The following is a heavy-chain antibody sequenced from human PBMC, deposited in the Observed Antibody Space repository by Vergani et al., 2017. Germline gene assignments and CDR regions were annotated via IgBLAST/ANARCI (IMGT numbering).Heavy chain of an antibody. J-gene: IGHJ5*02. CDR3: ARRSVVAATENWFDP. CDR1: GYSISSGYY. V-gene: IGHV4-38-2*01. D-gene: IGHD2-15*01. Sequence: QVNLQESGPGLVKPSETLSLTCAVSGYSISSGYYWGWIRQPPGKGLEWIGSIYHSGSTYYNPSLKSRVTISVDTSKNQFSLKLSSVTAADTAVYYCARRSVVAATENWFDPWGQGTLVTVSS. CDR2: IYHSGST.